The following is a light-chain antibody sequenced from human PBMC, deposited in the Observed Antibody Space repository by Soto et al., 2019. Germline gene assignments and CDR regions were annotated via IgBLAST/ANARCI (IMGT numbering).Light chain of an antibody. CDR3: SAWDDSLNGVV. CDR2: NSD. J-gene: IGLJ2*01. V-gene: IGLV1-44*01. Sequence: QSVLTQPPSASGTPGQRVTISCSGSFSNIGDNLVIWYQQHPRTTAKLLIYNSDNRPSGVPGRFSGSTSGSSASLAISGLHSEDEADYYWSAWDDSLNGVVFGGGTQLTVL. CDR1: FSNIGDNL.